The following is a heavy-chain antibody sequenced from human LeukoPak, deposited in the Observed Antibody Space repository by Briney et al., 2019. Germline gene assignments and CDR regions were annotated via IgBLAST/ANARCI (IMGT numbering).Heavy chain of an antibody. CDR3: AREFGGTFLFDY. Sequence: GGSLRLSCAASGFTFNSYCMHWVREAPGKGLVWVSRINSDGSSTNYADSVKGRFTVSRDNAKNTLYLQMTSLRVEDTAVYHCAREFGGTFLFDYWGQGTLVTVS. D-gene: IGHD4-23*01. CDR1: GFTFNSYC. V-gene: IGHV3-74*01. J-gene: IGHJ4*02. CDR2: INSDGSST.